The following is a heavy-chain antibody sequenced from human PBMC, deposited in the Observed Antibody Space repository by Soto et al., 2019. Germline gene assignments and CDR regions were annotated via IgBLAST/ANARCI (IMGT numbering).Heavy chain of an antibody. CDR2: IYWVGDR. CDR3: AHLVPGPLSFAY. J-gene: IGHJ4*02. Sequence: QITLKESGPTLMKPTQTLALTCTFSGFSFNTRGVGVAWIRQPPGKALVWLAVIYWVGDRRYRPSLTDRLSITKDMSTNQVVLTMTNVDPVDTGTYYCAHLVPGPLSFAYWGQGALVTVSS. V-gene: IGHV2-5*02. CDR1: GFSFNTRGVG. D-gene: IGHD6-19*01.